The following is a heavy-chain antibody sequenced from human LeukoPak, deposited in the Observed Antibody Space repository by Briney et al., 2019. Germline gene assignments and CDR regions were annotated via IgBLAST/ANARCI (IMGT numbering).Heavy chain of an antibody. V-gene: IGHV3-74*01. D-gene: IGHD2-2*01. CDR2: INPDGSST. Sequence: GGSLRPSCAPPGYTPSDYWMQWGRQGPGKGLVWVSRINPDGSSTNDADFVKGRFTISRDNAKNTLNLQMNSLRAEDTAVYYCVRSTAVLPFVYWGQGIPVTVSS. CDR1: GYTPSDYW. J-gene: IGHJ4*02. CDR3: VRSTAVLPFVY.